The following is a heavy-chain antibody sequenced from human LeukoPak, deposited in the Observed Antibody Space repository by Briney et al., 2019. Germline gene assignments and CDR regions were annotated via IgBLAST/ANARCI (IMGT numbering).Heavy chain of an antibody. CDR2: IYSGGST. J-gene: IGHJ6*03. CDR3: AKDSNTYSSGWYTGYYYMDV. V-gene: IGHV3-53*05. CDR1: GFTVSSNY. D-gene: IGHD6-19*01. Sequence: GGSLRLSCAASGFTVSSNYMSWVRQAPGKGLEWVSVIYSGGSTYYADSVKGRFTISRDNSKNSLYLQMNSLRAEDTALYYCAKDSNTYSSGWYTGYYYMDVWGKGTTVTVSS.